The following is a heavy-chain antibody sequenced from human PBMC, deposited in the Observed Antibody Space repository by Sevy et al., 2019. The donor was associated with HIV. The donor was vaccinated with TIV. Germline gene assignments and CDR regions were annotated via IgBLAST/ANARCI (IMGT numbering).Heavy chain of an antibody. J-gene: IGHJ6*02. D-gene: IGHD2-15*01. CDR1: GFTFSNYN. CDR2: ISSSSRYI. V-gene: IGHV3-21*01. Sequence: GGSLRLSCAASGFTFSNYNMNWVRQAPGKGLEWVSSISSSSRYIYYADSMKGGFTISRDNAKNSLYLKMNSLRAEDTAGYYCARVVAYCSGGSCFPGYYYGMDVWGQGTTVTVSS. CDR3: ARVVAYCSGGSCFPGYYYGMDV.